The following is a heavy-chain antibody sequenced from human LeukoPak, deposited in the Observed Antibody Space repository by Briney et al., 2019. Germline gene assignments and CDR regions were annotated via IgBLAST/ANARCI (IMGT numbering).Heavy chain of an antibody. Sequence: ASVKVSCKASGYTFTCYYMHWVRQAPGQGLEWRGWINPNSGGTNYAQKFQGRVSMTRDRYISTAYMELSRLRSDDTAVYYSARDVDGYNFMVYWGQGTLVTVSS. D-gene: IGHD5-24*01. CDR3: ARDVDGYNFMVY. CDR1: GYTFTCYY. CDR2: INPNSGGT. J-gene: IGHJ4*02. V-gene: IGHV1-2*02.